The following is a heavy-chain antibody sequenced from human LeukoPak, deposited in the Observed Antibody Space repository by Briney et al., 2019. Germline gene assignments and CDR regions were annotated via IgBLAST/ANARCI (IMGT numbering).Heavy chain of an antibody. CDR1: GYTFTSYA. Sequence: ASVKVSCKASGYTFTSYAMHWVRQAPGQRLEWMGWINAGNGNTKYSQKFQGRVTITRDTSASTAYMELSSLRSEDTAVYYCAYCGGDCYSFDYWGQGTLVTASS. CDR3: AYCGGDCYSFDY. CDR2: INAGNGNT. J-gene: IGHJ4*02. V-gene: IGHV1-3*01. D-gene: IGHD2-21*02.